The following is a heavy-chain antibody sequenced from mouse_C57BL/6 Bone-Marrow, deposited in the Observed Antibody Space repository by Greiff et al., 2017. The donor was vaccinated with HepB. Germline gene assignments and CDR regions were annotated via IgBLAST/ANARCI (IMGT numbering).Heavy chain of an antibody. V-gene: IGHV1-4*01. Sequence: QVQLQQSGAELARPGASVKMSCKASGYTFTSYTMHWVNQRPGQGLEWIGYINPSSGYTKYNQKFKDKATLTADKSSSTAYMQLSSLTSEDSAVYYCARWGPAYYFDYWGQGTTLTVSS. CDR3: ARWGPAYYFDY. J-gene: IGHJ2*01. CDR2: INPSSGYT. CDR1: GYTFTSYT. D-gene: IGHD3-3*01.